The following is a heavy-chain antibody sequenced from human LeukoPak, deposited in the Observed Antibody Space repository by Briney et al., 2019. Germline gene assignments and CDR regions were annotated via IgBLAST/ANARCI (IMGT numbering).Heavy chain of an antibody. CDR2: IHPSGST. CDR1: GDSISSYS. V-gene: IGHV4-4*07. CDR3: ARGPPPDLDY. Sequence: PETLSLTCTVSGDSISSYSWSSVRQPPGKGLEWIGRIHPSGSTNYNPSLKSRVTLSVDTSKNEFSLKLSSVTAADTAVYYCARGPPPDLDYWGRGTLVTVSS. J-gene: IGHJ4*02.